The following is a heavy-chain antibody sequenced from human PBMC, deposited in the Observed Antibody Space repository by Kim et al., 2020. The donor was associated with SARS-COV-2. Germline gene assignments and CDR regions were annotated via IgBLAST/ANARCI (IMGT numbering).Heavy chain of an antibody. Sequence: SPYFQGQVTISADKSISTAYLQWSSLKASDTAMYYCARRYYDSSGYYVDYWGQGTLVTVSS. CDR3: ARRYYDSSGYYVDY. J-gene: IGHJ4*02. V-gene: IGHV5-51*01. D-gene: IGHD3-22*01.